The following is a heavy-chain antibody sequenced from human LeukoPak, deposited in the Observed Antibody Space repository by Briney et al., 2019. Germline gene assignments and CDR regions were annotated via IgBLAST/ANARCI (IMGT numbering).Heavy chain of an antibody. Sequence: ASVKVSCKASGYTFTSYGISWVRQAPGQGLEWIGWISAYNGNTNYAQELQGRVTMTTDTSTSTAYMELRSLRSDDTAVYYCARDEDPYSSGWNDAFDIWGQGTMVTVSS. D-gene: IGHD6-19*01. CDR1: GYTFTSYG. J-gene: IGHJ3*02. CDR2: ISAYNGNT. CDR3: ARDEDPYSSGWNDAFDI. V-gene: IGHV1-18*01.